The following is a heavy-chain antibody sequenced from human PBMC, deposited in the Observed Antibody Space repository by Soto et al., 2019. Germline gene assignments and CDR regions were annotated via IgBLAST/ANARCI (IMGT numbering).Heavy chain of an antibody. CDR1: GYTFTSYD. J-gene: IGHJ6*02. CDR2: MNPNSGNT. V-gene: IGHV1-8*01. Sequence: GASVKVSCKASGYTFTSYDINWVRQATGQGLEWMGWMNPNSGNTGYAQKFQGGVTMTRNTSISTAYMELSSLRSEDTAVYYCSREVNFYGLDVWGQGTTVTVSS. CDR3: SREVNFYGLDV.